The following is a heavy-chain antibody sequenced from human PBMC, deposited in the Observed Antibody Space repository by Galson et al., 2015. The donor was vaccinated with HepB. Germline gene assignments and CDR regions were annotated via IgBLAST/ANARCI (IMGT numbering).Heavy chain of an antibody. CDR2: TYYRSKWYN. CDR3: ARTTGAYSPADY. CDR1: GDSVSNNSAA. D-gene: IGHD4/OR15-4a*01. V-gene: IGHV6-1*01. Sequence: CAISGDSVSNNSAAWNWIRQSPSRGLEWLGRTYYRSKWYNDYAVSLKSRITINPDTSKNQFSLHLTSVTSEDTAVYFCARTTGAYSPADYWGQGTLVTVSS. J-gene: IGHJ4*02.